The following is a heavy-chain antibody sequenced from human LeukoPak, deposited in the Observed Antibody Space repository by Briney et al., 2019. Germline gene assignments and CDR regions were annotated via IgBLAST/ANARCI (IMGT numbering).Heavy chain of an antibody. CDR3: ARDPSGYFNY. CDR2: IYYSGDT. CDR1: GGSVNSGNYY. D-gene: IGHD3-22*01. Sequence: SETLSLTCTVSGGSVNSGNYYWSWIRQPPGKGLEWIGYIYYSGDTNYNPSLKGRVTISVDTSKNQVSLKLSSVTAADTAVYYCARDPSGYFNYWGQGTLVTVSS. J-gene: IGHJ4*02. V-gene: IGHV4-61*01.